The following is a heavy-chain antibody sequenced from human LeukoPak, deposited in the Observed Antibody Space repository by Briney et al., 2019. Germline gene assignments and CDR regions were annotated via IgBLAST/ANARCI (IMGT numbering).Heavy chain of an antibody. V-gene: IGHV3-21*01. D-gene: IGHD3-9*01. J-gene: IGHJ6*02. Sequence: GGSLRLSCAASGLTFSSYSMNWVRQAPGKGLEWVSSISSSSSYIYYADSVKGRFTISRDNAKNSLYLQMNSLRAEDTAVYYCARCLRYFDWLLSDYYGMDVWGQGTTVTVSS. CDR1: GLTFSSYS. CDR3: ARCLRYFDWLLSDYYGMDV. CDR2: ISSSSSYI.